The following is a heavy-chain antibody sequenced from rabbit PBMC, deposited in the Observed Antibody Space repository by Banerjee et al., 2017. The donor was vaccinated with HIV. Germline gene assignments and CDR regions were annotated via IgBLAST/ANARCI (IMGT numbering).Heavy chain of an antibody. V-gene: IGHV1S40*01. J-gene: IGHJ4*01. D-gene: IGHD6-1*01. CDR2: IYAGNSDTT. CDR1: GFSFSSNYY. Sequence: QSLEESGGGLVKPGASLTLTCTASGFSFSSNYYMCWVRQAPGKGLEWIACIYAGNSDTTHYASWAKGRFTISKTSSTTVTLQMTSLTAADTATYFCARGDAYGLASFLFTLWGQGTLVTVS. CDR3: ARGDAYGLASFLFTL.